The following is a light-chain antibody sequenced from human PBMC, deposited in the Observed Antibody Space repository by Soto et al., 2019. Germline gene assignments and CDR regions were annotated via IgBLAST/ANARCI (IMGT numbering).Light chain of an antibody. J-gene: IGLJ1*01. CDR3: QSFDSSLSGYV. CDR2: GNN. Sequence: QSVLTQPPSVSGAPGQRVTIYCTGSSSNIGAGYDVHWYQQVPGTAPKLLIFGNNNRPSGVPDRFSGSKSGTSASLAITGLQAEDVADYYCQSFDSSLSGYVFGAGTKLTVL. V-gene: IGLV1-40*01. CDR1: SSNIGAGYD.